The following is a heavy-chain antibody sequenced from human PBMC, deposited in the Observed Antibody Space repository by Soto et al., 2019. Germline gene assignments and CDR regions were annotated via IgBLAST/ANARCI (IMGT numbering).Heavy chain of an antibody. CDR3: ARHQAAGIIYFDY. CDR2: IYYSGST. Sequence: SETLSLTCTVSGGSISSSSYYWGWIRQPPGKGLEWIGSIYYSGSTYYNPSLKSRVTISVDTSKNQFSLKLSSVTAADTAVYYCARHQAAGIIYFDYWGQGTLVTVSS. CDR1: GGSISSSSYY. J-gene: IGHJ4*02. V-gene: IGHV4-39*01. D-gene: IGHD6-13*01.